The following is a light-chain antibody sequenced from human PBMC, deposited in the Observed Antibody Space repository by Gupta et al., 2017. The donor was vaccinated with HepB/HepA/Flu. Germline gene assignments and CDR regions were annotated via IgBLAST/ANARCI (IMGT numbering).Light chain of an antibody. CDR2: GVS. V-gene: IGKV1-33*01. CDR1: QDIRQF. Sequence: DIHLTESPSVLSASVGDKVTITCQASQDIRQFLNWFQQKPGKAPELLISGVSNVQAGVPSRFSGAGYGTDFVFTINSLQPEDSATYYCQQYDNSPFTFGHGSKVEI. J-gene: IGKJ3*01. CDR3: QQYDNSPFT.